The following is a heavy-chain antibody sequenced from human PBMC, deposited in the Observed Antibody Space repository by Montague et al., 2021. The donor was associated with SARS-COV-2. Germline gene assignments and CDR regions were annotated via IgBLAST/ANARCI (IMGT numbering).Heavy chain of an antibody. CDR1: GDSISSYY. CDR2: VNYTGST. D-gene: IGHD1-1*01. J-gene: IGHJ4*02. CDR3: ARAQNTCFIANCVNYFDV. Sequence: SETLSLTCSVSGDSISSYYWSWIRQSPGKGLEWIGYVNYTGSTEYNPSLKTRVTLSLDTPRNHFSLKLRSVTAADTAVYYCARAQNTCFIANCVNYFDVWGLGALVTVSS. V-gene: IGHV4-59*01.